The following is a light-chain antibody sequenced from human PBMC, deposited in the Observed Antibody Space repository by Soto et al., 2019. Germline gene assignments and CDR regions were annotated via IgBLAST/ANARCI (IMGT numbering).Light chain of an antibody. CDR1: QSVSSN. V-gene: IGKV3-15*01. J-gene: IGKJ5*01. CDR3: QQYNNWLRLT. CDR2: GAS. Sequence: EIVMTQSPATLSVSPGERATLSCRASQSVSSNLAWYQQKPGQAPRLLIYGASNRATGIPARFSGSGSGTEFTLTLSSLQSEDFAVYYCQQYNNWLRLTFGQGTRLEIK.